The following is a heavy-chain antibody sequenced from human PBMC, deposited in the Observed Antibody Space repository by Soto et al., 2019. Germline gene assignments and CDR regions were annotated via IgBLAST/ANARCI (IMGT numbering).Heavy chain of an antibody. Sequence: SETLSLTCTVSGGSISSYYWSWIRQPPGKGLEWIGYIYYSGSTNYNPSLKSRVTISVDTSKNQLSLKLSSVTAADTAVYYCARLGGAEEFDPWGQGTLVTVSS. CDR2: IYYSGST. CDR1: GGSISSYY. J-gene: IGHJ5*02. CDR3: ARLGGAEEFDP. V-gene: IGHV4-59*08. D-gene: IGHD1-26*01.